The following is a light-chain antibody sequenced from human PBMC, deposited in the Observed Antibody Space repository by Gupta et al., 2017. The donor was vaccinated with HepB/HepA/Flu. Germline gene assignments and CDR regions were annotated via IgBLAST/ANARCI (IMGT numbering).Light chain of an antibody. V-gene: IGKV3-15*01. CDR1: QSVSSN. CDR2: GAS. Sequence: EIVMTQPPATLSVSPGERATLSCRASQSVSSNLAWYQQKPGQAPRLLIYGASTRATGIPARFSGSGSGTEFTLTISSLHSEDFAVYYCQRYNDWPRTFGQGTKVEIK. CDR3: QRYNDWPRT. J-gene: IGKJ1*01.